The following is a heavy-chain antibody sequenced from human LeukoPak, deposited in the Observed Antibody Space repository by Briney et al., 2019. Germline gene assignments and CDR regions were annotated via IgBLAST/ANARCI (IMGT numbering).Heavy chain of an antibody. D-gene: IGHD3-10*01. J-gene: IGHJ4*02. Sequence: SETLSLTCTVSVVSISSGGYYWSWIRQHPGNGLERIGYIYYSGSTYYNPSLKSRVTISVDTSKNQFSLKLSSVTAADTAVYYWAREGYEPAYGSGIDYWGQGTLVTVSS. CDR3: AREGYEPAYGSGIDY. CDR1: VVSISSGGYY. CDR2: IYYSGST. V-gene: IGHV4-31*03.